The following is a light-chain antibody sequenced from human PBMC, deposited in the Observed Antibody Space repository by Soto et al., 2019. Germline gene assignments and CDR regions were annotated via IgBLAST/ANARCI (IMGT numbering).Light chain of an antibody. CDR1: QSVSSSY. J-gene: IGKJ4*01. V-gene: IGKV3-20*01. Sequence: EIVLTQSPGTLSLSPGERATLSCRASQSVSSSYLAWYQQKPGQAPRLLIYGASSRATGIPDRFSGSGSGTDFTLTISRLEPEDFAVYYCQVYDRSPLVGGGTKVDIK. CDR3: QVYDRSPL. CDR2: GAS.